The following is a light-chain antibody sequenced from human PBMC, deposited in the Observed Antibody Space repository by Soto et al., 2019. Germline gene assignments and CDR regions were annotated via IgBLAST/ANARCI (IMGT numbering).Light chain of an antibody. Sequence: EIVLMQSPDTLSLSPGERATLSCRASETISSHYIAWYQQKPGQAPRLLIFGASTRATGIPDRFSGSWTGTDFTLTISRLEPEDFPVYYCQNFGDSPFTFGPWTKVDIK. CDR2: GAS. CDR1: ETISSHY. V-gene: IGKV3-20*01. J-gene: IGKJ3*01. CDR3: QNFGDSPFT.